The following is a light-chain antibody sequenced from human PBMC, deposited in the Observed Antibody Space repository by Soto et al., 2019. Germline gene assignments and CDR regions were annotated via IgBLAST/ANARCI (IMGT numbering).Light chain of an antibody. Sequence: QSVLTQPASVSGSPGQSITISCTGTSSDVGGYNYVSWYQQHPGKAPKLMIYEVTNRPSGVSTRFSGSKSGNTASLIISGLQAEDEADYYCSSYTAISTYVFGTGTKVTVL. CDR3: SSYTAISTYV. V-gene: IGLV2-14*01. J-gene: IGLJ1*01. CDR1: SSDVGGYNY. CDR2: EVT.